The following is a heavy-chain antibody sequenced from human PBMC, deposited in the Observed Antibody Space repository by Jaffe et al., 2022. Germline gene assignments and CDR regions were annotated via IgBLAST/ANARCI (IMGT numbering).Heavy chain of an antibody. CDR2: ISWNSAGK. J-gene: IGHJ4*02. CDR3: VKEQGRTEAGPLDY. CDR1: GFSFDDYA. V-gene: IGHV3-9*01. Sequence: EVQLVESGGGLVEPGRSLRLSCATSGFSFDDYAMHWVRQVPGKGLEWVAGISWNSAGKGYADSVKGRCTISRDNAKNSLYLEMNSLRVDDTALYYCVKEQGRTEAGPLDYWGQGILVTVSS. D-gene: IGHD6-19*01.